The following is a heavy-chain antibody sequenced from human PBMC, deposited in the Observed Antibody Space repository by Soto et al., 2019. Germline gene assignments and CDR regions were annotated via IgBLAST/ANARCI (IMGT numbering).Heavy chain of an antibody. CDR1: GFIFNTYS. V-gene: IGHV3-21*01. CDR2: ISPSGSYM. CDR3: ARFGLVTFDC. D-gene: IGHD3-3*01. J-gene: IGHJ4*02. Sequence: LRLSCAASGFIFNTYSMDWVRQAPGRGLEWVASISPSGSYMYYGDSLKGRFTVSRDNAKNSLYLQMDSLRADDTAIYYCARFGLVTFDCWGQGTLVTVSS.